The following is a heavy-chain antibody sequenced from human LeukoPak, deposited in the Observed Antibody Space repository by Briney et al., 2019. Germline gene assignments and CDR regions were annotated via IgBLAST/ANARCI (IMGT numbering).Heavy chain of an antibody. CDR2: IKQLGTEK. Sequence: GGSLRLSCTASGFTFSNHWISWVRQAPGKGLEWVANIKQLGTEKYYVDSVMGRFTISRDNAKSSVYLQMNYLTPEDTAVYYCARDGYGGYLDQWGQGTLVIVSS. V-gene: IGHV3-7*01. CDR1: GFTFSNHW. J-gene: IGHJ4*02. D-gene: IGHD5-12*01. CDR3: ARDGYGGYLDQ.